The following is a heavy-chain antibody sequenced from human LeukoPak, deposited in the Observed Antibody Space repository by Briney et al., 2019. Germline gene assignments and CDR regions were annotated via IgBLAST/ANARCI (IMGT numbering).Heavy chain of an antibody. CDR3: GSQREWSLTEYHFDY. CDR1: GYSISSGYY. Sequence: SETLSLTCTVSGYSISSGYYYGWIRQPPGEGLEWIGSVHQGGTTYYNPSLKNRVTISIDNSKNQFSLKLTSVTAADTAVYYCGSQREWSLTEYHFDYWGQGTLVTVSS. V-gene: IGHV4-38-2*02. D-gene: IGHD2-8*01. J-gene: IGHJ4*02. CDR2: VHQGGTT.